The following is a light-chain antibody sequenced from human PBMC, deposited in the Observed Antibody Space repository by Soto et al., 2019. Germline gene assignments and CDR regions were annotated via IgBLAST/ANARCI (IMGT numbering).Light chain of an antibody. V-gene: IGLV2-14*01. CDR3: TSYAGTGPHVV. CDR2: EVF. J-gene: IGLJ2*01. Sequence: QSALTQPASVSGSPGQSITISCTGTISDVGGYNYVSWYQHHPGKAPNLMIYEVFNRPSGVSNRFSGSRSGNTASLTISGLQAEDEGDYYCTSYAGTGPHVVFGGGTKLTVL. CDR1: ISDVGGYNY.